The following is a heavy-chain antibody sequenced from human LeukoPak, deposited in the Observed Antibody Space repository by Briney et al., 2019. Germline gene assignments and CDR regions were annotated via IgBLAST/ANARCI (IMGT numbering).Heavy chain of an antibody. CDR3: ARTTEDCSSTSCYQYWFDP. Sequence: SETLSLTCTVSGGSISSSSYYWGWIRQPPGKGLGWIGSIYYSGSTYYNPSLKSRVTISVDTSKNQISLKVRSATAADTAVYYCARTTEDCSSTSCYQYWFDPWGQGTLVTVSS. J-gene: IGHJ5*02. V-gene: IGHV4-39*07. D-gene: IGHD2-2*01. CDR1: GGSISSSSYY. CDR2: IYYSGST.